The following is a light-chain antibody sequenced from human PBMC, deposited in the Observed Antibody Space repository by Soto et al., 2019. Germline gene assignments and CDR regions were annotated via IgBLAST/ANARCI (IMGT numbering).Light chain of an antibody. V-gene: IGKV3-20*01. CDR2: GAS. Sequence: ETVLTRSPGTLALSPGERATLSCRASQDIRSNYLAWYRQTPGQAPRLLIYGASKRASGIADRFSGSGSGTDFSLIVSRLEPEDFAVYYCQQYDSSPWTFGQGIKVEIK. J-gene: IGKJ1*01. CDR1: QDIRSNY. CDR3: QQYDSSPWT.